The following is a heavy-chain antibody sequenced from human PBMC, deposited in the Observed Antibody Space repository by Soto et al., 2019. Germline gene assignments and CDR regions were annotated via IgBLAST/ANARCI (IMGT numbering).Heavy chain of an antibody. Sequence: QVQLVESGGGVVQPGRSLRLSCAASGFTFSSYGMHWVRQAPGKGLEWVAVISYDGSNKYYADSVKGRFTISRDNSKNPLYLQMNSLRAEDTALYYCAKDFLSDKVDTYYYGMDVWCQGTTVTVSS. CDR1: GFTFSSYG. D-gene: IGHD5-18*01. CDR3: AKDFLSDKVDTYYYGMDV. CDR2: ISYDGSNK. V-gene: IGHV3-30*18. J-gene: IGHJ6*02.